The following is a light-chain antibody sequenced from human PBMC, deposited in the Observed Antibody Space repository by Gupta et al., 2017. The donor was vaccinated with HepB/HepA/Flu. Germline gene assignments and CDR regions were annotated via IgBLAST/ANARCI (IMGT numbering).Light chain of an antibody. J-gene: IGLJ3*02. CDR1: SNDVGSYNF. CDR3: CSYEGGYTRGV. Sequence: QSALTQPRSMSGSPGQSVTISCTGTSNDVGSYNFVFWHQQHPGKAPKLIMYEVTKRPSGVPDRFSGSKSGNTASLTIYGLQAEDEADYDCCSYEGGYTRGVFGGGTKLTVL. V-gene: IGLV2-11*01. CDR2: EVT.